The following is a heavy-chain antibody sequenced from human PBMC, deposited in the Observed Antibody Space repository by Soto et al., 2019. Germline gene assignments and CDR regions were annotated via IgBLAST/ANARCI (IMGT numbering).Heavy chain of an antibody. CDR3: ARAGASDWNYVSSSS. CDR1: GYTFTSSG. J-gene: IGHJ4*02. Sequence: ASVKVSCEASGYTFTSSGFNWVRQAPGQGLEWMGWISANSGNTNYAQNLQGRVTMTTDTSTSTAYMELRSLTSDDTAVYYCARAGASDWNYVSSSSWGQGTLVTVSS. V-gene: IGHV1-18*04. D-gene: IGHD1-7*01. CDR2: ISANSGNT.